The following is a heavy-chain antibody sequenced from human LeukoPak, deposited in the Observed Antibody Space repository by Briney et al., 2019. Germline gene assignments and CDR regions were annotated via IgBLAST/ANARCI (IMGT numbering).Heavy chain of an antibody. Sequence: PSETLSLTCTVSGGSISSCYWSWIRQPPGKGLEWIGYIYYSGSTNYNPSLKSRVTISVDTSKNQFSLKLGSVTAADTAVYYCARVYCSSTSCLFDYWGQGTLVTVSS. J-gene: IGHJ4*02. V-gene: IGHV4-59*01. CDR2: IYYSGST. CDR1: GGSISSCY. CDR3: ARVYCSSTSCLFDY. D-gene: IGHD2-2*01.